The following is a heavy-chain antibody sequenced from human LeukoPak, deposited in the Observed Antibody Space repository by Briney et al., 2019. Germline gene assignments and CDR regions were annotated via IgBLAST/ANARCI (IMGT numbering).Heavy chain of an antibody. CDR1: GFTFSNYE. D-gene: IGHD3-3*01. CDR3: TRPPTIFGEADINPGFSMDV. J-gene: IGHJ6*02. V-gene: IGHV3-48*03. CDR2: ISDTGTII. Sequence: GGSLRLSCAASGFTFSNYEMNWVRQAPGRGLEWISYISDTGTIIYYTDSVRGRFTISRDPAKNSVYLQLHSLRAEDSAIDYWTRPPTIFGEADINPGFSMDVWGQGTTVTVSS.